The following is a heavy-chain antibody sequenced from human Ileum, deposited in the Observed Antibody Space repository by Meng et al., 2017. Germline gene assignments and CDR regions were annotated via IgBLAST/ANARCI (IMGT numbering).Heavy chain of an antibody. CDR2: GNST. CDR1: GFTFSSYA. Sequence: EVHLLESGGGLVQPVGFLRLSCAASGFTFSSYAMSWVRQASGKGLEWVGNSTYYADSVKGRFTISRDDSKNTLYLRMNSLRAEDTAVYFCAKNPGYSSGSYYFDYWGQGTLVTVSS. J-gene: IGHJ4*02. D-gene: IGHD5-18*01. V-gene: IGHV3-23*05. CDR3: AKNPGYSSGSYYFDY.